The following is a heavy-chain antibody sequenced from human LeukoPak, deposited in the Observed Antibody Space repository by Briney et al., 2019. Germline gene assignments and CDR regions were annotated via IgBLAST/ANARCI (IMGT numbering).Heavy chain of an antibody. D-gene: IGHD6-19*01. Sequence: SETLSLTCSVSSGSITTYYWSWLRQPPGKGLEWIGYIYYSGSTNYRPSLESRITMSVDTSKNQFSLNLSSMAAADTAVYYCASLDIGSSSGWYFRFWGQGTLATVSS. V-gene: IGHV4-59*01. CDR1: SGSITTYY. J-gene: IGHJ4*02. CDR3: ASLDIGSSSGWYFRF. CDR2: IYYSGST.